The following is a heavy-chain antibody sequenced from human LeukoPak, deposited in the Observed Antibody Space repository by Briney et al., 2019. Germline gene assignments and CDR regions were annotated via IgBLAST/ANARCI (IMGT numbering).Heavy chain of an antibody. CDR3: ASLAVAGLSEGY. D-gene: IGHD6-19*01. CDR1: GGSISSYY. V-gene: IGHV4-59*12. CDR2: IYYSGST. J-gene: IGHJ4*02. Sequence: SETLSLTCTVSGGSISSYYWSWIRQPPGKGLEWIGYIYYSGSTNYNPSLKSRVTISVDTSKNQFSLKLSSVTAADTAVYYCASLAVAGLSEGYWGQGTLVIVSS.